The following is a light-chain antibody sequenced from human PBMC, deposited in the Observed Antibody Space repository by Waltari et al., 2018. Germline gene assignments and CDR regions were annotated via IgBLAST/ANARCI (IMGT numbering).Light chain of an antibody. CDR1: SSDVGGYNY. J-gene: IGLJ2*01. V-gene: IGLV2-8*01. CDR3: SSYAGNNNVV. Sequence: QSAVTQPPSASGSPGQSVTISCTGTSSDVGGYNYVSWYQQHPGNAPKLRLYEVSKRPSGVPDRFSGSKSGNTASLPVSGLRAEAEADYYCSSYAGNNNVVFGGGTKLTVL. CDR2: EVS.